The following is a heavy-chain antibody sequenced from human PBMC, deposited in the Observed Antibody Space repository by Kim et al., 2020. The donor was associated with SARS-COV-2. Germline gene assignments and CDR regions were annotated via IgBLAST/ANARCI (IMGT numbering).Heavy chain of an antibody. Sequence: AESLKGRFVTSRDNAKNSVYLQMNTLTVEDTAVYYCARVASGYSFDYWGQGILVTVSS. J-gene: IGHJ4*02. D-gene: IGHD3-22*01. V-gene: IGHV3-11*04. CDR3: ARVASGYSFDY.